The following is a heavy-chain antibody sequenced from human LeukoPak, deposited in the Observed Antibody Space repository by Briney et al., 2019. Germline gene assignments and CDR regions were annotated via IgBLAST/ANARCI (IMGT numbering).Heavy chain of an antibody. D-gene: IGHD2-2*01. J-gene: IGHJ5*02. CDR1: GYGFTSYG. CDR2: IYPGDSDT. Sequence: GESLQISSKVSGYGFTSYGIGWVGPMRGKGLGWMGSIYPGDSDTIYSPSFQGQVTISADKSISTAYLQWSSLKDSDTAMYYCARLGYCSSTSCYTNWFDPWGQGTLVTVSS. V-gene: IGHV5-51*01. CDR3: ARLGYCSSTSCYTNWFDP.